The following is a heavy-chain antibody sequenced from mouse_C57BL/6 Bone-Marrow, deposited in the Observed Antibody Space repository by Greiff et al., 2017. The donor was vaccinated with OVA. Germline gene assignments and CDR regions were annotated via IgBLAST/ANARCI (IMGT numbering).Heavy chain of an antibody. CDR1: GYTFTSYG. Sequence: QVQLQQSGAELARPGASVKLSCKASGYTFTSYGISWVKQRTGQGLEWIGEIYPRSGNTYYNEKFKGKATLTADKSSSTAYMELRSLTSEDSAVYFCARSFPSLYYYGSSYPSYWYFDVWGTGTTVTVSS. J-gene: IGHJ1*03. D-gene: IGHD1-1*01. CDR3: ARSFPSLYYYGSSYPSYWYFDV. V-gene: IGHV1-81*01. CDR2: IYPRSGNT.